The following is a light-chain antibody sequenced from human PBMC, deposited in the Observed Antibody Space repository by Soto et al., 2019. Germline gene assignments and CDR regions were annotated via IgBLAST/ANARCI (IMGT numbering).Light chain of an antibody. CDR3: QQYYSYLVT. Sequence: EIVLTQSPATLSLSPGERATLSCRASQSISSYLAWYQQKRGQAPRLLIYDASNRATGIPARFSGSGSGTDFTLTISCLQSEDFATYYCQQYYSYLVTFGQGTKVDIK. J-gene: IGKJ1*01. CDR1: QSISSY. CDR2: DAS. V-gene: IGKV3-11*01.